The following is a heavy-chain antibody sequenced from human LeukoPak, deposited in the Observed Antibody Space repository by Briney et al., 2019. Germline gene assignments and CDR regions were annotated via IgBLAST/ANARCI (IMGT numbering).Heavy chain of an antibody. D-gene: IGHD6-19*01. Sequence: GGSLRLSCAASGFTFSSYAMSWVRQAPGKGLEWVSTINDNGGTTYYADSVKGRFTISRGNSKNTLYLQMNSLRAEDTAVYCCVCGWYVDYWGQGTLVTVSS. CDR3: VCGWYVDY. V-gene: IGHV3-23*01. CDR1: GFTFSSYA. J-gene: IGHJ4*02. CDR2: INDNGGTT.